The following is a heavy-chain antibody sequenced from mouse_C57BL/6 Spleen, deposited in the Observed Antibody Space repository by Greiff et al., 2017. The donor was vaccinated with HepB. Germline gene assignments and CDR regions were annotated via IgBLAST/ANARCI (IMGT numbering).Heavy chain of an antibody. V-gene: IGHV5-17*01. D-gene: IGHD3-2*02. CDR1: GFTFSDYG. Sequence: EVNVVESGGGLVKPGGSLKLSCAASGFTFSDYGMHWVRQAPEKGLEWVAYISSGSSTIYYADTVKGRFTISRDNAKNTLFLQMTSLRSEDTAMYYCARRLDYAMDYWGQGTSVTVSS. J-gene: IGHJ4*01. CDR3: ARRLDYAMDY. CDR2: ISSGSSTI.